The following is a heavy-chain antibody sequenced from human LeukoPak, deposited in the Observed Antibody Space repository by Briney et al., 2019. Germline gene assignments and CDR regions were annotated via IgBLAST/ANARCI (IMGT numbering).Heavy chain of an antibody. CDR1: GLIFSSHG. V-gene: IGHV3-33*06. CDR2: IWYDGSNK. D-gene: IGHD1-26*01. J-gene: IGHJ4*02. Sequence: GGSLILSCAASGLIFSSHGMHWVRQSPGKGLEWVAVIWYDGSNKYYADSVKGRFTISRENSKNTVYLQMNSLRAEDTAIYYCAKDSSAYSGSYYDYWGQGTLVTVSS. CDR3: AKDSSAYSGSYYDY.